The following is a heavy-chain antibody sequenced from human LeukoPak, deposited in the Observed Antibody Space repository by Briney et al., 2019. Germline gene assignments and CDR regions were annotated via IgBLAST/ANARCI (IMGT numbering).Heavy chain of an antibody. J-gene: IGHJ6*03. D-gene: IGHD1-1*01. CDR1: GGSISSYY. CDR2: IYTSGST. CDR3: ARRKGHGPSGSSLERNYYYYYMDV. V-gene: IGHV4-4*09. Sequence: SETLSLTCTVSGGSISSYYWSWLRQPPGKGLEWIGYIYTSGSTNYNPSLKSRVTISVDTSKNQFSLKLSSVTAADTAVYYCARRKGHGPSGSSLERNYYYYYMDVWGKGTTVTVSS.